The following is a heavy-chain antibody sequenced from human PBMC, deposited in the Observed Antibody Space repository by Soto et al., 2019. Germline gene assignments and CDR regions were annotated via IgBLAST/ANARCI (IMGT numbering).Heavy chain of an antibody. D-gene: IGHD3-16*01. CDR3: ATPCLLRLVELLLNYYYGMDV. CDR2: IIPIFGTA. V-gene: IGHV1-69*13. CDR1: GGTFSSYA. J-gene: IGHJ6*02. Sequence: SVKVSCKASGGTFSSYAISWVRQAPGQGLEWMGGIIPIFGTANYAQKFQGRVTITADESTSTAYMELSSLRSEDTAVYYCATPCLLRLVELLLNYYYGMDVWGQGTTVTVSS.